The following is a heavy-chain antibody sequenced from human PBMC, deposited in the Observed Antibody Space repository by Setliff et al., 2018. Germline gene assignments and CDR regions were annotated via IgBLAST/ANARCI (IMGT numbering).Heavy chain of an antibody. Sequence: SETLSLTCTVSGGSISTTDYYWGWIRQPPGKGLEWIGCVYYSGNTYYSPSLKSRVTMFVDTSKNRFSLMLYSVIAADTAIYYCARYDSSGYSENYYFDYWGQGTLVTVSS. CDR3: ARYDSSGYSENYYFDY. V-gene: IGHV4-39*07. D-gene: IGHD3-22*01. CDR2: VYYSGNT. CDR1: GGSISTTDYY. J-gene: IGHJ4*02.